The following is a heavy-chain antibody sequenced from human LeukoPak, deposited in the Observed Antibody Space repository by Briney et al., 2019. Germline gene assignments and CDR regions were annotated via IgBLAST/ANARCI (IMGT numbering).Heavy chain of an antibody. D-gene: IGHD6-13*01. J-gene: IGHJ5*02. CDR2: TSGGDSST. CDR3: AKGYSSSSNWFDP. CDR1: GFIFSSYA. V-gene: IGHV3-23*01. Sequence: GGSLRLSCAASGFIFSSYAMNWVRQAPGKGLEWVSVTSGGDSSTFYADSVKGRFIISRDNSKNTLYLQMSSLSAEDTAVYYCAKGYSSSSNWFDPWGQGTLATVSS.